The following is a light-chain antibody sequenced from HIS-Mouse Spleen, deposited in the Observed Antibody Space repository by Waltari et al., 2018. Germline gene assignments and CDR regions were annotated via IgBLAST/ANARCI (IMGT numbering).Light chain of an antibody. CDR3: SSYAGSNNSLYV. J-gene: IGLJ1*01. CDR2: EVS. Sequence: QSALTQPPSASGSPGQPVTISRTGTSSDVGGDNYVSWYQKHPGKAPKLMIYEVSKRPSGVPDRFSGSKSGNTASLTVSGLQAEDEADYYCSSYAGSNNSLYVFGTGTKVTVL. V-gene: IGLV2-8*01. CDR1: SSDVGGDNY.